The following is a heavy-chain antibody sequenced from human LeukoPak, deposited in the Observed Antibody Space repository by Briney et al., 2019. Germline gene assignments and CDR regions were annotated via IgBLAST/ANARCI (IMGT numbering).Heavy chain of an antibody. Sequence: GGSLRLSCVGSGFTFRSHAMSWVRQAPEKGLEFVSGIYENGGTTYYADSVKGRFTISRDNSENTLYLQMNSLRAEDTAVYYCAKGFKQQLVRTALGYWGQGTLVTVSS. J-gene: IGHJ4*02. D-gene: IGHD6-13*01. CDR1: GFTFRSHA. CDR3: AKGFKQQLVRTALGY. CDR2: IYENGGTT. V-gene: IGHV3-23*01.